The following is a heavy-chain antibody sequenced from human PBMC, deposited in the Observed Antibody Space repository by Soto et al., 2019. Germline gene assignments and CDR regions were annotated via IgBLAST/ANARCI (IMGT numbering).Heavy chain of an antibody. D-gene: IGHD2-21*01. CDR3: AREYSRPYYFDY. J-gene: IGHJ4*02. Sequence: SETLSLTCTVSGGAISSYYWSWVRQAPGKGLEWIGYIHYSGSTNYNPSLKSRVTISVDTSKNQFSLKLSSVTAADTAVYYCAREYSRPYYFDYWGQGTLVTVPS. V-gene: IGHV4-59*01. CDR1: GGAISSYY. CDR2: IHYSGST.